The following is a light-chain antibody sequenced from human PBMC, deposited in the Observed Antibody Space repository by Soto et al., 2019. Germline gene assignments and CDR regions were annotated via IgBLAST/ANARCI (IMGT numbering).Light chain of an antibody. CDR2: DAS. Sequence: DIQMTQSPSTLSASVGDRVSIACRPSQSISSGLAWYQQKPGKAPKFLIYDASNLESGVPSRFSGSGSGTEFTLTISSLQPDDFATYYCQQYSSYWTFGQGTKVDIK. V-gene: IGKV1-5*01. J-gene: IGKJ1*01. CDR3: QQYSSYWT. CDR1: QSISSG.